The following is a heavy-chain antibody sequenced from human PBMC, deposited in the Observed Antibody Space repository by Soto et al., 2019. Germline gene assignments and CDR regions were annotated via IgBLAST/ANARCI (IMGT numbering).Heavy chain of an antibody. CDR2: ISAYNGNT. CDR3: AREYENWFDP. Sequence: GAPVKVSCKASGYTFTSYGIRWVRQAPGQGLEWMGWISAYNGNTNYAQKLQGRVTMTTDTSTSTAYMELRSLRSDDAAVYYCAREYENWFDPWGQGTLVTVSS. J-gene: IGHJ5*02. D-gene: IGHD3-3*01. V-gene: IGHV1-18*01. CDR1: GYTFTSYG.